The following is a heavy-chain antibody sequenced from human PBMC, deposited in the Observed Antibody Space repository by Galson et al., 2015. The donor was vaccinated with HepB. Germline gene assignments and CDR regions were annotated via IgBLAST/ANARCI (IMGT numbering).Heavy chain of an antibody. D-gene: IGHD1-26*01. V-gene: IGHV1-2*06. CDR1: GYTFTGYY. Sequence: SVKVSCKASGYTFTGYYMHWVRQAPGQGLEWMGRINPNSGGTNYAQKFQGRVTMTRDTSISTAYMELSRLRSDDTAVYYCARAVWELRLDYFDYWGQGTLVTVSS. CDR2: INPNSGGT. J-gene: IGHJ4*02. CDR3: ARAVWELRLDYFDY.